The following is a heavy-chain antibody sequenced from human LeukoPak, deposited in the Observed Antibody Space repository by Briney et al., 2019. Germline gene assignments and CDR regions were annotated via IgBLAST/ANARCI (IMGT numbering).Heavy chain of an antibody. J-gene: IGHJ4*02. D-gene: IGHD4-17*01. CDR3: ARDNGYSDPFDY. Sequence: GGSLRLSCAASGFTFSSYSMNWVRQAPGKGLEWVSSISSSSSYIYYADSVKGRFTISRDNAKNSLYLQMNSLRAEDTAVYYCARDNGYSDPFDYWGQGTLVTVSS. CDR2: ISSSSSYI. CDR1: GFTFSSYS. V-gene: IGHV3-21*01.